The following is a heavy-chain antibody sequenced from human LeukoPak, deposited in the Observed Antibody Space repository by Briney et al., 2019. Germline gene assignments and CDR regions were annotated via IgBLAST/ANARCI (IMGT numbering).Heavy chain of an antibody. CDR3: ARHRIGGGATTPFDY. V-gene: IGHV5-51*01. CDR1: GYGFTSYW. J-gene: IGHJ4*02. D-gene: IGHD1-26*01. Sequence: GESLKISCKGSGYGFTSYWIGWVRQMPGKGLEWMGIIFPGGSDTKYSPSFQGQVTISADRSISTAFLQWSSLQASDTAMYYCARHRIGGGATTPFDYWGQGTLVTVSS. CDR2: IFPGGSDT.